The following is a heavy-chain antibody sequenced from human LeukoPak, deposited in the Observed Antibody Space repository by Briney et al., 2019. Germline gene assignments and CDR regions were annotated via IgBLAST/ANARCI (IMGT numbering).Heavy chain of an antibody. CDR2: SYPGDSDT. CDR1: GYSFTSYW. V-gene: IGHV5-51*01. Sequence: PGESLKISCKGSGYSFTSYWIGWVRQMPGKGLEWVGISYPGDSDTRYSPSFQGQVTISADKSISTAYLQWSSLKASDTAMYYCARRDYYDSSGYYYVDAFDIWGQGTMVTVSS. J-gene: IGHJ3*02. CDR3: ARRDYYDSSGYYYVDAFDI. D-gene: IGHD3-22*01.